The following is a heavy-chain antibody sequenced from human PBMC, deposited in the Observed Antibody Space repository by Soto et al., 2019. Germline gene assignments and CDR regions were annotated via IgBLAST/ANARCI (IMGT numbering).Heavy chain of an antibody. D-gene: IGHD2-15*01. CDR2: IYPGDSDT. J-gene: IGHJ6*03. Sequence: GESLKISCKGSGYSFTSYWIGWVRQMPWKGLEWMGIIYPGDSDTRYSPSFQGQVTISADKSISTAYLQWSSLKASDTAMYYCARITRHLRYCSGGSCYSYYYYYMDVWGKGTTVTVSS. CDR1: GYSFTSYW. CDR3: ARITRHLRYCSGGSCYSYYYYYMDV. V-gene: IGHV5-51*01.